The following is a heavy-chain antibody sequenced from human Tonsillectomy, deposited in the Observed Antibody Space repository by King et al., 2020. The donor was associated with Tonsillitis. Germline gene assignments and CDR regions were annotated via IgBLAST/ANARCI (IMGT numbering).Heavy chain of an antibody. J-gene: IGHJ4*02. CDR1: GYSFTSFW. Sequence: VQLVESGAEVKRPGDSLKISCKGSGYSFTSFWIGWVRQLPGKGLEWMGIIYPGDSDTRYSPSFQGQVTISADKSTRTAYLQWSSLKASDTAMYYCGRPAGDCVPFNYWGQGTLVTVSS. CDR3: GRPAGDCVPFNY. CDR2: IYPGDSDT. V-gene: IGHV5-51*03. D-gene: IGHD2-21*01.